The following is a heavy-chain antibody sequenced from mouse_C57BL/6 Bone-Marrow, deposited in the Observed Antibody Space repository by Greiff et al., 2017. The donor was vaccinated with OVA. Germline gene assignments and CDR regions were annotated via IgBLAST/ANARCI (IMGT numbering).Heavy chain of an antibody. D-gene: IGHD4-1*01. CDR2: INPSTGGT. CDR1: GYSFTGYY. J-gene: IGHJ3*01. Sequence: VQLQQSGPELVKPGASVKISCKASGYSFTGYYMNWVKQSPEKSLEWIGEINPSTGGTTYNQKFKAKATLTVDTSSSTAYMQLKSLTSEDSAVYYCARGGTSPFAYGGQGTLVTVSA. V-gene: IGHV1-42*01. CDR3: ARGGTSPFAY.